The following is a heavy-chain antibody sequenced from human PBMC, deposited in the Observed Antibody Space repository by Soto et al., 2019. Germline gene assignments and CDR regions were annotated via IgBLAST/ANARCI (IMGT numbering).Heavy chain of an antibody. Sequence: SETLSLTCTVSGASIISGEHYWSWIRQAPGKGLEWIGLIYYTGITDYNPSLKSRVAISLDTSENQFSLRLSSVTAADTAVYYCGRAHRDLQQLVHYYYSMDVWGQGTTVTVSS. V-gene: IGHV4-30-4*01. D-gene: IGHD6-13*01. CDR2: IYYTGIT. CDR1: GASIISGEHY. CDR3: GRAHRDLQQLVHYYYSMDV. J-gene: IGHJ6*02.